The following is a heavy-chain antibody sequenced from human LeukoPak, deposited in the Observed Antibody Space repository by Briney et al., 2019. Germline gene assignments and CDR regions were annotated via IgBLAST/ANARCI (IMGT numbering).Heavy chain of an antibody. CDR2: IYHSGST. V-gene: IGHV4-39*07. CDR3: ARGVRPGKAFDI. J-gene: IGHJ3*02. CDR1: GGSISSSSYY. Sequence: PSETLSLTCTVSGGSISSSSYYWGWIRQPPGKGLEWIGSIYHSGSTYYNPSLKSRVTISVDRSRNQFSLKLSSVTAADTAVYYCARGVRPGKAFDIWGQGTMVTVSS. D-gene: IGHD3-10*01.